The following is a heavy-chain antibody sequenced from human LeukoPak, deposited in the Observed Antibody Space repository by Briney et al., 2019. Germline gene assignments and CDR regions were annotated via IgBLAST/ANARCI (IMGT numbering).Heavy chain of an antibody. CDR3: ARVRLVGYYDFWSGYPYYFDY. Sequence: SETLSLTCTVSGGSLSSSSYYWGWIRQPPGKGLEWLGSIYYSGSTYYNPSLKSRVTISVDTSKNQFSLKLSSVTAADTAVYYCARVRLVGYYDFWSGYPYYFDYWGQGTLVTVSS. V-gene: IGHV4-39*07. D-gene: IGHD3-3*01. CDR2: IYYSGST. CDR1: GGSLSSSSYY. J-gene: IGHJ4*02.